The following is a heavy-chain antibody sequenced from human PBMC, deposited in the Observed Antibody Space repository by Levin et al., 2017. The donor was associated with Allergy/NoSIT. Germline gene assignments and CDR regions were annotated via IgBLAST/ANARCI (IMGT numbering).Heavy chain of an antibody. CDR3: ARDLVGFSGYKPYCYMDV. D-gene: IGHD5-12*01. V-gene: IGHV4-61*02. CDR1: GDSISRGFYY. Sequence: PSETLSLTCSVSGDSISRGFYYWSWIRQPAGEGLEWIGRIYVTGSTTYSPSLKSRVTISLDRSKDQVSLKINYVTAADTAVYYCARDLVGFSGYKPYCYMDVWGKGTTVTVSS. CDR2: IYVTGST. J-gene: IGHJ6*03.